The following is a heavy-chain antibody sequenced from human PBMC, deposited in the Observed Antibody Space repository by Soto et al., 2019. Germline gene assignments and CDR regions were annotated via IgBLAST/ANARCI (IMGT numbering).Heavy chain of an antibody. D-gene: IGHD3-3*01. J-gene: IGHJ5*02. CDR3: AKDSTPVGAYYDFWSGYPTFDP. Sequence: GGSLRLSCAASGFTFSSYAMSWVGLAPGKGLERVSAISGSGGSTYYADSVKGRFTISRDNSKNTLYLQMNSLRAEDTAVYYRAKDSTPVGAYYDFWSGYPTFDPWGQGTLVTVSS. V-gene: IGHV3-23*01. CDR1: GFTFSSYA. CDR2: ISGSGGST.